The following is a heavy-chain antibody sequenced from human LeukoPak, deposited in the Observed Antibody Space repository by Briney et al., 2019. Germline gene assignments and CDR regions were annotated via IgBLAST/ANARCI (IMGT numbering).Heavy chain of an antibody. CDR1: GFTVSSNY. Sequence: GGSLRLSCAVSGFTVSSNYMSWVRQAPGKGLEWVSIIYSSGSAYYADSVTGRFAISRDNSKNTLYLQMNSLRAEDTAVYYCARDDGQGGPFDYWGQGTLVTVSS. V-gene: IGHV3-53*01. D-gene: IGHD3-16*01. J-gene: IGHJ4*02. CDR2: IYSSGSA. CDR3: ARDDGQGGPFDY.